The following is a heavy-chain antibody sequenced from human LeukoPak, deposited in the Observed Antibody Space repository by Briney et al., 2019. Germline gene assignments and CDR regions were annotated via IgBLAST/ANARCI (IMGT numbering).Heavy chain of an antibody. Sequence: GRSLRLSCAASGFTFSSYGMHWVRQAPGKGLEWVAVISYDGSNKYYADSVKGRFTISRDNSKNTLYLQMNSLRAEDTAVYYCAKDVQPASRYDAFDIWGQGTMVTVSS. J-gene: IGHJ3*02. D-gene: IGHD6-13*01. CDR2: ISYDGSNK. CDR3: AKDVQPASRYDAFDI. V-gene: IGHV3-30*18. CDR1: GFTFSSYG.